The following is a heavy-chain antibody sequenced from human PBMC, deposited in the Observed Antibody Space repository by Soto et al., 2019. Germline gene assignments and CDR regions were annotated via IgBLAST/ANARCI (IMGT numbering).Heavy chain of an antibody. V-gene: IGHV3-30*18. CDR2: ISYDGSNK. CDR3: AKDLLVVGATPAYY. J-gene: IGHJ4*02. CDR1: GFTFSSYG. D-gene: IGHD1-26*01. Sequence: PGGSLRLSSAASGFTFSSYGMHWVRQAPGKGLEWVAVISYDGSNKYYADSVKGRFTISRDNSKNTLYLQMNSLRAEDTAVYYCAKDLLVVGATPAYYWGQGTLVTVSS.